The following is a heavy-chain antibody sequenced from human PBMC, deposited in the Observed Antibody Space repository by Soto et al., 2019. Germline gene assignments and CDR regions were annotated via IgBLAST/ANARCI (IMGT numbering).Heavy chain of an antibody. CDR3: AREGPPDIAWFDP. CDR1: GGTFSIYT. V-gene: IGHV1-69*01. Sequence: QVQLVQSGAEVKKPGSSVKVSCKASGGTFSIYTISWVRQAPGQGLEWMGGSANSAQKFQGRLTVTADESTSTVYLELSSLTSEDTAIYYCAREGPPDIAWFDPWRKGTLVSVSS. J-gene: IGHJ5*02. CDR2: GSA. D-gene: IGHD2-15*01.